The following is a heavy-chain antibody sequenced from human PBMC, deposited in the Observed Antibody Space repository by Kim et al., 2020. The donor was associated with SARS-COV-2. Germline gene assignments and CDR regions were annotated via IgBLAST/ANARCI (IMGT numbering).Heavy chain of an antibody. CDR1: GGSISSSSYY. J-gene: IGHJ5*02. V-gene: IGHV4-39*07. CDR2: IYYSGST. CDR3: ATSHYCSSTSCGPENNWFDP. D-gene: IGHD2-2*01. Sequence: SETLSLTCTVSGGSISSSSYYWGWIRQPPGKGLEWIGSIYYSGSTYYNPSLKSRVTISVDTSKNQFSLKLSSVTAADKAVYYCATSHYCSSTSCGPENNWFDPWGQGTLVTVSS.